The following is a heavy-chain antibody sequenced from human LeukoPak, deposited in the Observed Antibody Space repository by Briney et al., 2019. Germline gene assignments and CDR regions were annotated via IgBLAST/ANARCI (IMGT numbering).Heavy chain of an antibody. Sequence: GRSLRLSCAASGFTFSSYAMHWVRQAPGKGLEWVAVISYDGSNKYYADSVKGRFTISRDNSKNTLYLQMNSLRAEDTAVYYCASGYRAAAGLKDAFDIWGQGTMVTVSS. J-gene: IGHJ3*02. D-gene: IGHD6-13*01. V-gene: IGHV3-30*04. CDR2: ISYDGSNK. CDR3: ASGYRAAAGLKDAFDI. CDR1: GFTFSSYA.